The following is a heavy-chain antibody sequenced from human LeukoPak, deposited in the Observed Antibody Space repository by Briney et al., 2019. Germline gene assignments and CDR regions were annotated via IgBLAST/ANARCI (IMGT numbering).Heavy chain of an antibody. CDR2: IYYSGST. Sequence: SETVSLTCTVSGGSISSYYWSWIRQSPGKGLEWIGDIYYSGSTNYNPSLKSRVTISVDTSKNQFSLKLSSVTAADTAVYYCARTGYSSGWYFDYWGQGTLVTVSS. CDR3: ARTGYSSGWYFDY. CDR1: GGSISSYY. J-gene: IGHJ4*02. V-gene: IGHV4-59*01. D-gene: IGHD6-19*01.